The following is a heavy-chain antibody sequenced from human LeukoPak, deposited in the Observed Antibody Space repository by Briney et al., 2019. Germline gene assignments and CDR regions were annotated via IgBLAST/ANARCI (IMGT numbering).Heavy chain of an antibody. V-gene: IGHV3-21*01. Sequence: PGGSLRLSCAASGFTFSSYSMNWVRQAPGKGLEWVSSISSSSSYIYYAESVKGRFTISRDNAKNSLYLQINSLRAEDTAVYYCASSEGFGAAEDYWGQGTLVTVSS. CDR1: GFTFSSYS. CDR2: ISSSSSYI. CDR3: ASSEGFGAAEDY. J-gene: IGHJ4*02. D-gene: IGHD6-13*01.